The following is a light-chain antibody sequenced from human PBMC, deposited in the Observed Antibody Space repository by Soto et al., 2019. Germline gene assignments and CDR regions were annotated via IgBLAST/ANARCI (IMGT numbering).Light chain of an antibody. CDR1: QTVGTN. CDR3: QQYNKWPLFT. CDR2: GAS. V-gene: IGKV3-15*01. J-gene: IGKJ3*01. Sequence: EVVLTQSPATLSVSPGERATLSCRASQTVGTNLAWYQQRPGQAPRLLIYGASTRATGIPARFSGSGSGSEFSLTISSRQSDDFAVYYCQQYNKWPLFTFGHGTRVDNK.